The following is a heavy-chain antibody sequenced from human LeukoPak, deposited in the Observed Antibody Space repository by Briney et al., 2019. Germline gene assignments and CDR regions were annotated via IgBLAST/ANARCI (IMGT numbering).Heavy chain of an antibody. Sequence: PGGSLRLSCVGSGFTFSSYAMSWVRQAPGKGLDWFSAISGSDGRTFYADSVRGRFAISRDNTENTVYLQMSSLRAEDTAVYYCAKESPYCSGSNCRQYYFDYWGQGTLVTVSS. CDR2: ISGSDGRT. V-gene: IGHV3-23*01. CDR3: AKESPYCSGSNCRQYYFDY. J-gene: IGHJ4*02. CDR1: GFTFSSYA. D-gene: IGHD2-15*01.